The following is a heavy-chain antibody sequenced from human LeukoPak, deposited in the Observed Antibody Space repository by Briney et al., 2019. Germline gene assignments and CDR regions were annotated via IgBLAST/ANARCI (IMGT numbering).Heavy chain of an antibody. V-gene: IGHV4-59*01. Sequence: SETLSLTCTVSGGSISSYYWSWIRQPPGKGLEWIGHIYYSGSTNYNPSLKSRVTISVDTSKNQFSLKLSSVTAADTAVYYCARGAPIAARVFDYWGQGTLVTVSS. D-gene: IGHD6-6*01. CDR3: ARGAPIAARVFDY. J-gene: IGHJ4*02. CDR2: IYYSGST. CDR1: GGSISSYY.